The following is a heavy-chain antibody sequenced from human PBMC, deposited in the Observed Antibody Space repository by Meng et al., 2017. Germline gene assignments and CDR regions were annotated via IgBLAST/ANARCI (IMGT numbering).Heavy chain of an antibody. D-gene: IGHD4-11*01. J-gene: IGHJ4*02. CDR2: IIPIFGTA. V-gene: IGHV1-69*01. CDR3: ARDDYSNYLPFDY. Sequence: QVALGQSGAEVKKPGSSVRVSCKASGGTFSSYDISWVRQAPGQGLEWMGGIIPIFGTANYAQKFQGRVTITADESTSTAYMELSSLRSEDTAVYYCARDDYSNYLPFDYWGQGTLVTVSS. CDR1: GGTFSSYD.